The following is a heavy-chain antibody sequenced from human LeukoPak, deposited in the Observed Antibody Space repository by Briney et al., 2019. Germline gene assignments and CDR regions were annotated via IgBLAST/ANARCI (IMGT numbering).Heavy chain of an antibody. CDR1: GYSISSDYY. Sequence: SETLSLTCTVSGYSISSDYYWGWIRQPPGKGLEWIGSIYHSGSTYYNPSLKSRITISIDTSKNKFSLKLRSVTAADTAVYYCARVKSSGSDFDYWGQGTLVTVSS. D-gene: IGHD6-19*01. J-gene: IGHJ4*02. V-gene: IGHV4-38-2*02. CDR3: ARVKSSGSDFDY. CDR2: IYHSGST.